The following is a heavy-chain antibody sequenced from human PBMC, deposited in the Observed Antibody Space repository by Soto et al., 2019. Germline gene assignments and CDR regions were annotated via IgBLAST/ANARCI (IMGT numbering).Heavy chain of an antibody. CDR3: ARDRSMIVVVPGY. J-gene: IGHJ4*02. CDR2: ISYDGSNK. D-gene: IGHD3-22*01. CDR1: GFTFGGYA. Sequence: VGSLRLSCAASGFTFGGYAGHWVRQAPGKGLEWVSFISYDGSNKYYADSVKGRFTISRDNSKNTLYLRMNSLRAEDTAVYYCARDRSMIVVVPGYWGQGTLVTVSS. V-gene: IGHV3-30-3*01.